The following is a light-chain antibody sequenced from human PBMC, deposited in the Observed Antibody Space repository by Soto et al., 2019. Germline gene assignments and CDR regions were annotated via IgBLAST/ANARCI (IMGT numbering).Light chain of an antibody. CDR2: DAS. V-gene: IGKV1-33*01. Sequence: DIQMTQSPSSLSASVGDSVTISCQASQDINNFLNWYQQKPGKPPQLLIYDASTLKKGVPSRFSGAGSRADFSFTISILQPEDSATYYCQQYEDLPLTFGQGTKVEIK. CDR1: QDINNF. CDR3: QQYEDLPLT. J-gene: IGKJ1*01.